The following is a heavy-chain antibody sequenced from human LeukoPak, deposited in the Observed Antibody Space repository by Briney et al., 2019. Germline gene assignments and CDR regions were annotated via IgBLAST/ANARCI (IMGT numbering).Heavy chain of an antibody. CDR1: GFTVSTNY. J-gene: IGHJ5*02. V-gene: IGHV3-53*01. Sequence: PGGSLRLSCTASGFTVSTNYMTWVRQAPGKGLEWVSIIYSGGSTYYADSVKGRFTISRDNSKNTLYLQMNTLRAEDTAVYYCARSSYCTKDSCYVGNWFDPWDQGTLVTVSS. CDR3: ARSSYCTKDSCYVGNWFDP. D-gene: IGHD2-2*01. CDR2: IYSGGST.